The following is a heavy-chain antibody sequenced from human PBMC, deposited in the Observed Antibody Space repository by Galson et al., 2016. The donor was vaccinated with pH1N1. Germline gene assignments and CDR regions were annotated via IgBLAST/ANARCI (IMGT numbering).Heavy chain of an antibody. D-gene: IGHD1-26*01. CDR2: ISGLGVKT. V-gene: IGHV3-23*01. CDR3: ARDSSLWSAEWELFDY. J-gene: IGHJ4*02. CDR1: GFTFSYHA. Sequence: SLRLSCAASGFTFSYHAMTWVRQAPGKGLEWVSGISGLGVKTYYADSVRGRFIISRDNSKDTLFLQMNSLRAEDTAIYYCARDSSLWSAEWELFDYWGQGTLVTVSS.